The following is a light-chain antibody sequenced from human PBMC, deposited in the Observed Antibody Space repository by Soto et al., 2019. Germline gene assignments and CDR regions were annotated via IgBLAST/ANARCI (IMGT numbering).Light chain of an antibody. CDR3: QHYNSYSEA. CDR1: QSVSSN. V-gene: IGKV3-15*01. J-gene: IGKJ1*01. Sequence: EIVMTQSPATLSVSPGERATLSCRASQSVSSNLAWYQQKPGQAPRLLIYGASTRATGIPARFSGSGSGTEFTLTISSLQPDDFATYYCQHYNSYSEAFGQGTLVDIX. CDR2: GAS.